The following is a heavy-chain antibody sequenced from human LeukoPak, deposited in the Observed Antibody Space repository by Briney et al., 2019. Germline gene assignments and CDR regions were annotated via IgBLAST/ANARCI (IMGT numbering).Heavy chain of an antibody. D-gene: IGHD3-3*01. CDR1: GYTFTSYG. V-gene: IGHV1-18*01. Sequence: ASVKVSCKASGYTFTSYGISWVRQAPGQGLEWMGWISAYNGNTNYAQKLQGRVTMTTDTSTSTAYMELRSLRSDDTAVYYCARVRPDGFWSGYYSGIDYWGQGTLVTVSS. CDR3: ARVRPDGFWSGYYSGIDY. CDR2: ISAYNGNT. J-gene: IGHJ4*02.